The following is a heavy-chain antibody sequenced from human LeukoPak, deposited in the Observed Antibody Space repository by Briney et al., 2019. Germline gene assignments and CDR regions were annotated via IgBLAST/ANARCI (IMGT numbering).Heavy chain of an antibody. CDR1: GYTLTGYY. Sequence: GASVKVSCKASGYTLTGYYMHWVRQAPGQGLEWMGWINPNSGATNYAQKFQGRVTMTRDTSISTAYMELSRLRSDDTAVYYCARDNGSGSHLLNWFDPWGQGTLVTVSS. J-gene: IGHJ5*02. V-gene: IGHV1-2*02. D-gene: IGHD3-10*01. CDR3: ARDNGSGSHLLNWFDP. CDR2: INPNSGAT.